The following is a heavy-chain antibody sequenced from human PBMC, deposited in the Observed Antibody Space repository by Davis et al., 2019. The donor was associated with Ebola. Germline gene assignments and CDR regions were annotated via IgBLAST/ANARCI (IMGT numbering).Heavy chain of an antibody. CDR2: ISETSTYT. CDR1: GFSFGDYQ. D-gene: IGHD3-22*01. Sequence: GESLNISCAASGFSFGDYQMSWVRQAPGEGLEWLSYISETSTYTDYADSVKGRFTISRDNAKNSLYLHMNSLRVEDTAVYYCVRDHYYGGSGGLYYFDSWGQGTLVTVSS. V-gene: IGHV3-11*06. CDR3: VRDHYYGGSGGLYYFDS. J-gene: IGHJ4*02.